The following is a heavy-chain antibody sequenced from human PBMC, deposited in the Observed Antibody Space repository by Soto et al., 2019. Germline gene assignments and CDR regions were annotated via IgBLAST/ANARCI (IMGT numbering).Heavy chain of an antibody. J-gene: IGHJ4*02. V-gene: IGHV3-33*08. CDR1: GFTFSSYG. D-gene: IGHD6-13*01. CDR3: ARDLTTPYSYLFDY. Sequence: QVQLVESGGGVVQPGRSLRLSCAASGFTFSSYGMHWVRQAPGKGLEWVAVSWFDGSNKYYADSVRGRFTISRDNSENTLYLQMNSLRAEDTAVYYCARDLTTPYSYLFDYWGQGTLVTVSS. CDR2: SWFDGSNK.